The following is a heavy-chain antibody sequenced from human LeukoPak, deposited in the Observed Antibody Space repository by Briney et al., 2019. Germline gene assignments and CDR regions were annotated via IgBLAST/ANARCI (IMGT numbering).Heavy chain of an antibody. J-gene: IGHJ4*02. CDR1: GGSFSGYY. CDR2: INHSGST. V-gene: IGHV4-34*01. CDR3: ARGTAWGYYGSGSYYY. D-gene: IGHD3-10*01. Sequence: PSETLCLTCAVYGGSFSGYYWSWIRQSPGKGLEWIGEINHSGSTNYNPSLKSRVTISVETSKNQFSLKLSSVTAADTAVYYCARGTAWGYYGSGSYYYWGQGTLVTVSS.